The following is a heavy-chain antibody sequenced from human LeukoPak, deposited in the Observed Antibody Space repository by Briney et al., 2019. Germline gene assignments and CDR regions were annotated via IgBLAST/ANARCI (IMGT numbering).Heavy chain of an antibody. CDR3: ARAPTVLVGYCSRASCQADY. Sequence: GGSLRLSCAVSGFTFSTYSMNWVRQAPGKGLEWVSAISGSSDYICYADSVKGRFTISRDNAKNSLFLQMNSLRAEDTAVYYCARAPTVLVGYCSRASCQADYWGQGTLVTVSS. J-gene: IGHJ4*02. V-gene: IGHV3-21*01. D-gene: IGHD2-2*01. CDR2: ISGSSDYI. CDR1: GFTFSTYS.